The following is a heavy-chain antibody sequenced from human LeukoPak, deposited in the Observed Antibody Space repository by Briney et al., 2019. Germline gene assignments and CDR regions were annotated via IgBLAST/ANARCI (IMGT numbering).Heavy chain of an antibody. CDR2: IKSKTDGGST. CDR3: TRIFRTAHFDY. D-gene: IGHD2/OR15-2a*01. Sequence: GGSLRLSCAASGFTFTNAWMNWVRQAPGKGLEWVGRIKSKTDGGSTDYAAPVKGRFTISRDDSENTLYLQVNSLKTEDTAVYYCTRIFRTAHFDYWGQGTPVTVSS. CDR1: GFTFTNAW. V-gene: IGHV3-15*07. J-gene: IGHJ4*02.